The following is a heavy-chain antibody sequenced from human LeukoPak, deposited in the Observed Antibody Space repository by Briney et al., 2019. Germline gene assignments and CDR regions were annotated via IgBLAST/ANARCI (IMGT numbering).Heavy chain of an antibody. V-gene: IGHV3-21*01. CDR2: ISSSSSYI. D-gene: IGHD2-2*01. CDR3: ASQHSDY. CDR1: GFTVSSNY. Sequence: GGSLRLSCAASGFTVSSNYMSWVRQAPGKGLEWVSSISSSSSYIYYADSVKGRFTISRDNAKNSLYLQMNSLRAEDTAVYYCASQHSDYWGQGTLVTVSS. J-gene: IGHJ4*02.